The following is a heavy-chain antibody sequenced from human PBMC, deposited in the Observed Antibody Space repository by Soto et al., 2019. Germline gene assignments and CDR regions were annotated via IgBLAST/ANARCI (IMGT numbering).Heavy chain of an antibody. CDR2: INHSGST. CDR1: GGSFSGYY. CDR3: ARDVGTRDGDYENWLDP. Sequence: QVQLQQWGAGLLKPSETLSLTCAVYGGSFSGYYWSWIRQPPGKGLEWIGEINHSGSTNYNPSLKSRVTISVDTSKNQFSLRLSSVTSADTAVYYCARDVGTRDGDYENWLDPWGQGTLVTVSS. D-gene: IGHD4-17*01. V-gene: IGHV4-34*01. J-gene: IGHJ5*02.